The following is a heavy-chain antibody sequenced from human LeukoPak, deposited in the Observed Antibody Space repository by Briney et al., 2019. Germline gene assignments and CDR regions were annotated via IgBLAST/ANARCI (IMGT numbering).Heavy chain of an antibody. CDR2: MNTNSGNT. Sequence: ASVKVPCKASGYTFTSYDINWVRQATGQGLEWMGWMNTNSGNTGYAQKFQGRVTMTRNTSISTAYMELSSLRSEDTAVYYCAREIKGSYVDYWGQGTLVTVSS. J-gene: IGHJ4*02. D-gene: IGHD1-26*01. CDR3: AREIKGSYVDY. V-gene: IGHV1-8*01. CDR1: GYTFTSYD.